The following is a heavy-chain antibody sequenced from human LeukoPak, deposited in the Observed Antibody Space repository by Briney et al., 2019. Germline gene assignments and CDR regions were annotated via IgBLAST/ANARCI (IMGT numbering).Heavy chain of an antibody. Sequence: QTGGSLRLSCAASEFSVGSNYMTWVRQTPGKGLEWVSSISVSGGSTFYADSVKGRFTISRDNSKNTLYLQLNGLRTEDTALYYCAKDRLLNCRGDCYIFDYWGQGTLVTVSS. CDR1: EFSVGSNY. J-gene: IGHJ4*02. D-gene: IGHD2-21*01. CDR2: ISVSGGST. CDR3: AKDRLLNCRGDCYIFDY. V-gene: IGHV3-23*01.